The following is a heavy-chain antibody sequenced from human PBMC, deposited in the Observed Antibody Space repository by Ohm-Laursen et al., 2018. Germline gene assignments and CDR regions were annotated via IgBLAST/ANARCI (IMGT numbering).Heavy chain of an antibody. Sequence: SLRLSCAASGFTFADYAMHWVRQAPGKGLEWVSGISWNSGSIGYADSVKGRFTISRDNAKNSLYLQMNSLRAEDTALYYCAKDRGGYCSGGSCFHWYFDLWGRGTLVTVSS. CDR2: ISWNSGSI. J-gene: IGHJ2*01. CDR3: AKDRGGYCSGGSCFHWYFDL. V-gene: IGHV3-9*01. D-gene: IGHD2-15*01. CDR1: GFTFADYA.